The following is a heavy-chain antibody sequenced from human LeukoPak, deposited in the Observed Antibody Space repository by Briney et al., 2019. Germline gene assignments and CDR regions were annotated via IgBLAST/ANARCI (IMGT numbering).Heavy chain of an antibody. Sequence: GGSLRLSCAASGFTFSSYGMNWVRQAPGKGLEWASYISSSSSTIYYADSVKGRFTISRDNAKNSLYLQMNSLRAEDTAVYYCARDFSRIVVVPAAIGYWGQGTLVTVSS. CDR1: GFTFSSYG. CDR2: ISSSSSTI. V-gene: IGHV3-48*01. J-gene: IGHJ4*02. CDR3: ARDFSRIVVVPAAIGY. D-gene: IGHD2-2*01.